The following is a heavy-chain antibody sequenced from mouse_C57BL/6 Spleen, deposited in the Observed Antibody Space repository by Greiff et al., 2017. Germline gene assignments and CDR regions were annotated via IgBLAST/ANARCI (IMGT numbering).Heavy chain of an antibody. Sequence: EVKLVESGGGLVQPGGSLKLSCAASGFTFSDYYMYWVRQTPEKRLEWVAYISNGGGSTYYPDTVKGRFTISRDNAKNTLYLQMSRLKSEDTAMYYCARPDYYGSSYGFAYWGQGTLVTVSA. CDR2: ISNGGGST. CDR3: ARPDYYGSSYGFAY. V-gene: IGHV5-12*01. CDR1: GFTFSDYY. D-gene: IGHD1-1*01. J-gene: IGHJ3*01.